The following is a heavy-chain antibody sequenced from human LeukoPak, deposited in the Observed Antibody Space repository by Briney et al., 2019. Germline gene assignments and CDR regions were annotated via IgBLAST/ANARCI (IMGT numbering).Heavy chain of an antibody. CDR1: GGSISSGSYY. Sequence: PSETLSLTCTVSGGSISSGSYYWGWIRQPPGKGLEWIGSIYYSGSTYYNPSLKSRVTISVDTSKNQFSLKLSSVTAADTAVYYCASPVVVTATYLGYYYYGMDVWGQGTTVTVSS. D-gene: IGHD2-21*02. J-gene: IGHJ6*02. CDR3: ASPVVVTATYLGYYYYGMDV. V-gene: IGHV4-39*01. CDR2: IYYSGST.